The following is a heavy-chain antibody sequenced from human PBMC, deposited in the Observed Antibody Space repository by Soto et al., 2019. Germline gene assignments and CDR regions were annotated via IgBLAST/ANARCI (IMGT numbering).Heavy chain of an antibody. CDR2: INHSGSN. CDR1: GGSFSGYY. D-gene: IGHD6-13*01. CDR3: ARAVAAADY. J-gene: IGHJ4*02. V-gene: IGHV4-34*01. Sequence: QVQLQQWGAGLLTPSETLSLTCAVYGGSFSGYYWSWIRQPPGQGLEWIGEINHSGSNNYNTSLTSRVTISVDTSKNQFSLKLSSVTAADTAGYYCARAVAAADYWGQGTLVTVSS.